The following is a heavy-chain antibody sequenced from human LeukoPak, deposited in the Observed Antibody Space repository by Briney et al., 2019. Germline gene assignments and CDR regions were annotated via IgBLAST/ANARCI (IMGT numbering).Heavy chain of an antibody. CDR1: GYSFTNYW. CDR3: AREGRDGFRVIDY. CDR2: IYYDDSET. Sequence: GESLRISCKGGGYSFTNYWIVWVRQMPGKGLEWMGVIYYDDSETQYSPSFQGQVTISADKSISTAYLQWNSLKASDTAIYYCAREGRDGFRVIDYWGQGTLVTVST. V-gene: IGHV5-51*01. J-gene: IGHJ4*02. D-gene: IGHD5-24*01.